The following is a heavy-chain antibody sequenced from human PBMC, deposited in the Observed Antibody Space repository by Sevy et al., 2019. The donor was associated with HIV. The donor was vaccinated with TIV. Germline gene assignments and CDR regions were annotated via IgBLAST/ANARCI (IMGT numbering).Heavy chain of an antibody. CDR1: GGSISSYY. Sequence: SETLSLTCSVSGGSISSYYCSWIRQSPGKGLEWIGYVYYSGNTNYNPSLKSRVTISIDTSKNQFSLKLGSVTAADTAVYYCARDAIAVAPYFDNWGQGTLVTVSS. J-gene: IGHJ4*02. D-gene: IGHD6-19*01. V-gene: IGHV4-59*01. CDR2: VYYSGNT. CDR3: ARDAIAVAPYFDN.